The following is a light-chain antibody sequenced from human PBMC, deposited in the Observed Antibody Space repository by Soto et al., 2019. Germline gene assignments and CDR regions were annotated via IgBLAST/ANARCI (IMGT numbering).Light chain of an antibody. J-gene: IGKJ2*01. Sequence: DIQMTPSPSSLSASVGDRVTITCRASQSISSYLNWYQQKPGKAPKLLIYAASSLQSGVPSRFSGSGSGTDFTLTISSLQPEDFATYYCQQSYSTLMYTFGQGTKVDIK. V-gene: IGKV1-39*01. CDR3: QQSYSTLMYT. CDR1: QSISSY. CDR2: AAS.